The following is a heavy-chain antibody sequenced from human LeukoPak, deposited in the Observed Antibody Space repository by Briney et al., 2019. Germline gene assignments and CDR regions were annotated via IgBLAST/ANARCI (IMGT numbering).Heavy chain of an antibody. V-gene: IGHV3-11*01. CDR3: ARVASSSWYEGDY. CDR2: ISNSGSTI. J-gene: IGHJ4*02. CDR1: GFTFSDYY. Sequence: GGSLRLSCAASGFTFSDYYMNWIRQAPGKGLEWVSYISNSGSTIYYADSVNGRFTISRDNAKNTLYLQMNSLRAEDTAVYYCARVASSSWYEGDYWGQGTLVTVSS. D-gene: IGHD6-13*01.